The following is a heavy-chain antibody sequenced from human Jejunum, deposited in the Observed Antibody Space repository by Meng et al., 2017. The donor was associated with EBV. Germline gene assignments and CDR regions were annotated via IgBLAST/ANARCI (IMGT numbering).Heavy chain of an antibody. D-gene: IGHD1-26*01. CDR2: YYNSGST. CDR1: GGSISSSSYY. CDR3: ARQGPSGRTFDY. J-gene: IGHJ4*02. Sequence: QLQEPGPAWLKPSETLSLTCTVSGGSISSSSYYWGWIRQPPGKGLEWIGTYYNSGSTYYNPSLKSRVTISVDTSKNQFSLKLISVTAADTAAYYCARQGPSGRTFDYWGQGTLVTVSS. V-gene: IGHV4-39*01.